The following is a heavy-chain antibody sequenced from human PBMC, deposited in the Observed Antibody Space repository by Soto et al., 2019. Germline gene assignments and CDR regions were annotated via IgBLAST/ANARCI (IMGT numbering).Heavy chain of an antibody. Sequence: TLSLTCTVSGASLNSDYWSWIRQPPGKGLEWIGYIYYSGSTNYNPSLKSRVTISVDTSKNQFSLKLSSVTAADTAVYYCARGVTSGSYPYYYYYGMDVWGQGTTVTVSS. V-gene: IGHV4-59*01. CDR3: ARGVTSGSYPYYYYYGMDV. CDR2: IYYSGST. D-gene: IGHD1-26*01. CDR1: GASLNSDY. J-gene: IGHJ6*02.